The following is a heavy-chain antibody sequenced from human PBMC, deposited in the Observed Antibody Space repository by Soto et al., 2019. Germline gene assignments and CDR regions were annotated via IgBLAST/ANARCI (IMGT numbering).Heavy chain of an antibody. CDR1: GFTFNTSG. Sequence: PGGSLRLSCEVSGFTFNTSGMHWVRQAPSKALEWLAVISYDGATQYYGDTVKGRFTISRDNSKNTLFLHMGRLRAEDTAMYYCATKARVTNYLYYGMDVWGLGTTVTV. D-gene: IGHD2-21*02. CDR2: ISYDGATQ. V-gene: IGHV3-30*03. J-gene: IGHJ6*02. CDR3: ATKARVTNYLYYGMDV.